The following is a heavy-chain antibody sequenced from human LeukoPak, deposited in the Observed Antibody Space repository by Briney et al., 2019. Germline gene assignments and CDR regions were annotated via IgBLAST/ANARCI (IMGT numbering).Heavy chain of an antibody. CDR2: IYYSGST. D-gene: IGHD1-14*01. Sequence: SETLSLTCIVSGGSISSYYWSWIRQPPGKGLEWIGYIYYSGSTNYNPSLKSRVTISVDTSKNQFSLKLSSVTAADTAVYYCAKPLPGTHYYFDYWGQGTLVTVSS. J-gene: IGHJ4*02. CDR3: AKPLPGTHYYFDY. CDR1: GGSISSYY. V-gene: IGHV4-59*01.